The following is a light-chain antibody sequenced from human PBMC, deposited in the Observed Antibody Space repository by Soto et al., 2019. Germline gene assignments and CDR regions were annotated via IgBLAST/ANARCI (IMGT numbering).Light chain of an antibody. V-gene: IGKV1-5*03. CDR1: QSISNW. CDR3: QQYTDWPWGT. J-gene: IGKJ4*01. Sequence: DIQMTQSPSTLPASVGDRVTVTCRASQSISNWLAWYQQKPGKAPKLLIYKASTLKSGVPSRFSGSGSGTEFTLTISSLQPEDFAVYYCQQYTDWPWGTFGGGTKVDIK. CDR2: KAS.